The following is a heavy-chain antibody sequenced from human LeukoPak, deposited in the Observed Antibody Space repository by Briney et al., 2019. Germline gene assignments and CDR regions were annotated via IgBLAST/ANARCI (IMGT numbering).Heavy chain of an antibody. CDR3: AREGDYYDTSGTLDY. CDR2: IYTTGST. D-gene: IGHD3-22*01. J-gene: IGHJ4*02. Sequence: SETLSLTCTVSGGSISSYYWSWIRQPAGKGLEWIGRIYTTGSTNYNPSLKSRVTISVDTSKNQFSLKLSSVTAADTAVYYCAREGDYYDTSGTLDYWGQGTLVTVSS. V-gene: IGHV4-4*07. CDR1: GGSISSYY.